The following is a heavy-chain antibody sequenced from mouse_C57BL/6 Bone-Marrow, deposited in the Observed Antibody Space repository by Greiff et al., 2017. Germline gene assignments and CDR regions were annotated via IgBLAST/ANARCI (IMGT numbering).Heavy chain of an antibody. CDR1: GYTFTSHW. Sequence: VQLQQSGPELVRPGASVKISCKAPGYTFTSHWMQWVRQRPGQGLEWIGEIFPGSGGTSYNEKFKGKATLTVDTSSSTAYMQRSSLTSEDSAVYFCASGTHYYCSGFAYWGQGTLVTVSA. CDR2: IFPGSGGT. CDR3: ASGTHYYCSGFAY. D-gene: IGHD1-1*01. V-gene: IGHV1-56*01. J-gene: IGHJ3*01.